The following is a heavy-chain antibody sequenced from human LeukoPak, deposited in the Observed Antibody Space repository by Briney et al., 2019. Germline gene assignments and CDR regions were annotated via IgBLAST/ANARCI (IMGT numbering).Heavy chain of an antibody. CDR3: ARVRGYCTSYSCKESYLNWFDS. CDR2: IYYSGST. D-gene: IGHD2-8*01. V-gene: IGHV4-30-4*08. J-gene: IGHJ5*01. CDR1: GGSISNDDYY. Sequence: SETLSLTCTVSGGSISNDDYYWNWIRQPPGKGLEWIGYIYYSGSTYYNPSLRSRVSISIDTSKNLFSLKLSSVTAADTAVYYCARVRGYCTSYSCKESYLNWFDSWGQGTLVTVSS.